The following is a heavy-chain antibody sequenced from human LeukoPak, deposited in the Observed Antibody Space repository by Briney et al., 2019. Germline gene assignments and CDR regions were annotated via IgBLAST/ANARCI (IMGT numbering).Heavy chain of an antibody. J-gene: IGHJ5*02. D-gene: IGHD2-2*01. V-gene: IGHV1-69*13. CDR1: GGTFSSYA. CDR3: ARGPGVNIVVVPAAIFDWFDP. Sequence: GASVKVSCKASGGTFSSYAISWVRQAPGQGLEWMGGIIPIFGTANYAQKFQGRVTITADESTSTAYMELSSLRSEDTAVYYCARGPGVNIVVVPAAIFDWFDPWGQGTLVTVSS. CDR2: IIPIFGTA.